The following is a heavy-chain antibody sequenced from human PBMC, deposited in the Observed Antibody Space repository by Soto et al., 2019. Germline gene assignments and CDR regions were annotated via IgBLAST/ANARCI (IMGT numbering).Heavy chain of an antibody. D-gene: IGHD3-22*01. V-gene: IGHV4-34*01. CDR3: ARGEYYYDSSGHYNPYNWFDP. J-gene: IGHJ5*02. CDR2: INHSGST. Sequence: SETLSLTCAVYGGSFSGYYWSWIRQPPGKGLEWIGEINHSGSTNYNPSLKSRVTISVDTSKNQFSLKLSSVTAADTAVYYCARGEYYYDSSGHYNPYNWFDPWGQGTLVTVSS. CDR1: GGSFSGYY.